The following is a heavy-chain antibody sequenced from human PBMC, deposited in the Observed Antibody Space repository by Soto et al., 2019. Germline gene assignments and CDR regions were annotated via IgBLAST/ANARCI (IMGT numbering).Heavy chain of an antibody. V-gene: IGHV3-23*01. Sequence: ACSLKLGCASCGFTVSIYAMSGFRQSPGKGMECVSAISGSGGSTYYADSVKGRFTISRDNSKNTLYLQMNSLRAEDTALYYCAKDYGKYRSEGYFDYWGKGTLVTVSS. CDR3: AKDYGKYRSEGYFDY. J-gene: IGHJ4*02. CDR1: GFTVSIYA. CDR2: ISGSGGST. D-gene: IGHD4-17*01.